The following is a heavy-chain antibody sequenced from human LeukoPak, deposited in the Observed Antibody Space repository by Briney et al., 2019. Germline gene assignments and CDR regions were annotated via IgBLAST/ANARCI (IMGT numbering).Heavy chain of an antibody. CDR1: GASISSGSYY. D-gene: IGHD3-10*01. CDR3: ARTRYYYNSRSYGAPYYFDH. CDR2: IYYSGST. Sequence: SETLSLTCTVSGASISSGSYYWSWMRQPPGKALEWIGSIYYSGSTYYNPSLKSRVTISVDTSKNQFSLKLSSVTAADTAVYYCARTRYYYNSRSYGAPYYFDHWGQGTLVTVSS. V-gene: IGHV4-39*01. J-gene: IGHJ4*02.